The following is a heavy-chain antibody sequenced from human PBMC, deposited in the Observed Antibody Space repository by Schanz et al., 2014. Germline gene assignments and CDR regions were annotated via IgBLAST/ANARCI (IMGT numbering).Heavy chain of an antibody. J-gene: IGHJ6*02. CDR3: ARDTSYGMDV. CDR1: GDSISSGGYY. V-gene: IGHV4-31*03. Sequence: QVQLQESGPGLVKPSQTLSLTCTVSGDSISSGGYYWSWIRQHPGKGLEWIGYISYSGVTYYNPSLKSRVTISMHTSKNQFSLKLSSVTAADTAVYYCARDTSYGMDVWGQGTTVTVSS. CDR2: ISYSGVT.